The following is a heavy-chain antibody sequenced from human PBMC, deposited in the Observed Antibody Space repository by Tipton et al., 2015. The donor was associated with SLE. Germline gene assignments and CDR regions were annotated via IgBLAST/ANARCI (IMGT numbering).Heavy chain of an antibody. Sequence: LRLSCAVYGGSFSGYYWSWIRQPPGKGLEWIGEINHSGSTYYNPSLKSRVTILVDTSKNQFSLKLSSVTAADTAVYYCARSFRGSSVVRRAFDIWGQGTMVTVSS. J-gene: IGHJ3*02. CDR2: INHSGST. CDR1: GGSFSGYY. V-gene: IGHV4-34*01. CDR3: ARSFRGSSVVRRAFDI. D-gene: IGHD6-19*01.